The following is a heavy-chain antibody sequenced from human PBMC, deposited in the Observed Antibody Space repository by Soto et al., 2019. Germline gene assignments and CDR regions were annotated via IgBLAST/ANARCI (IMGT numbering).Heavy chain of an antibody. Sequence: SETLSLTCAVYGGSFSGYYWSWIRQPTGKGLEWIGEINHSGSTNYNPSLKSRVTISVDTSKNQFSLKLSSVTAADTAVYYCAREWYSGSYDWFDPWGQGTMVTVSS. CDR2: INHSGST. CDR3: AREWYSGSYDWFDP. J-gene: IGHJ5*02. D-gene: IGHD1-26*01. V-gene: IGHV4-34*01. CDR1: GGSFSGYY.